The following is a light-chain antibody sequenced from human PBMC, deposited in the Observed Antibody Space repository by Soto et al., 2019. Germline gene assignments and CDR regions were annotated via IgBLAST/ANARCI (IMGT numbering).Light chain of an antibody. J-gene: IGKJ1*01. V-gene: IGKV3-11*01. CDR2: DAS. CDR3: QQRSNWPLVT. Sequence: EIVLTQSPATLSLSPGERATLSCRASQSVSSYLAWYQQKPGQAPRLLIHDASNRATGIPARFSGSGSGTDFTLTISSLEPEDFAVYYCQQRSNWPLVTFGQGTKVDIK. CDR1: QSVSSY.